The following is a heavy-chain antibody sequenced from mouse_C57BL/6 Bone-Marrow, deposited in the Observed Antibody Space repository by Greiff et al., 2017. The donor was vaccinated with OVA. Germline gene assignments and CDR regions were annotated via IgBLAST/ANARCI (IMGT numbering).Heavy chain of an antibody. CDR1: GYAFSSSW. CDR3: ARLITRFAY. Sequence: VQLQQSGPELVKPGASVKISCKASGYAFSSSWMNWVKQRPGQGLEWIGRIYPGDGDTNYNGKFKGKATLTADKSSSTAYMQLSSLTSEDSAVYFCARLITRFAYWGQGTLVTVSA. D-gene: IGHD2-4*01. CDR2: IYPGDGDT. V-gene: IGHV1-82*01. J-gene: IGHJ3*01.